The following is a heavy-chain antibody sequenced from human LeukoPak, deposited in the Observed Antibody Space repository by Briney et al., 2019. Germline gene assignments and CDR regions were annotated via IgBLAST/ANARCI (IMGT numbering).Heavy chain of an antibody. V-gene: IGHV1-69*04. CDR3: ARDTYYHDTSGYSDY. D-gene: IGHD3-22*01. Sequence: ASVKVSCKASGGTFSSYAISWVRQAPGQGLEWMGRIIPILGIANYAQKFQGRVTMTTDTSTSTAYMELRSLRSDDTAVYYCARDTYYHDTSGYSDYWGQGTLVTVSS. J-gene: IGHJ4*02. CDR1: GGTFSSYA. CDR2: IIPILGIA.